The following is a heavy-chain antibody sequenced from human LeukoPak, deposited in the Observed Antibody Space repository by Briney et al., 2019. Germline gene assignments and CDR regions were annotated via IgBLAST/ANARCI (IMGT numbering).Heavy chain of an antibody. CDR3: ARQGGGWYHFDY. V-gene: IGHV4-39*01. J-gene: IGHJ4*02. Sequence: SETLSLTCTVSGGSISSSSYYWGWIRQPPGKGLEWIGSIYYSGSTYYNPSLKSRVTISVDTSKNQLSLRLSSVTAADTAVYYCARQGGGWYHFDYWGQGTLVTVSS. D-gene: IGHD6-19*01. CDR2: IYYSGST. CDR1: GGSISSSSYY.